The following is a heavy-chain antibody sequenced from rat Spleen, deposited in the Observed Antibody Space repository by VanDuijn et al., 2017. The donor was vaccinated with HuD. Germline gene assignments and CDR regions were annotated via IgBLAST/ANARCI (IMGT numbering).Heavy chain of an antibody. J-gene: IGHJ3*01. D-gene: IGHD1-11*01. CDR1: GFTLSNYG. CDR3: TTDWGYGSYPFAY. CDR2: ISYDGGTT. V-gene: IGHV5-20*01. Sequence: EVQLVESGGGLVQSGRSMKLSCAASGFTLSNYGMSWVRQAPKKGLEWVAYISYDGGTTYYRDPVKGRFTISRDNAKSTLYLQMDSLRSEDTATYYCTTDWGYGSYPFAYWGQGTLVTVSS.